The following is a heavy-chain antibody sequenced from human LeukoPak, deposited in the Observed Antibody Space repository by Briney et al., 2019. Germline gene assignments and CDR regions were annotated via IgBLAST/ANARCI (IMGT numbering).Heavy chain of an antibody. CDR1: GYTFTGYY. CDR3: ARAFVRYYGMDV. V-gene: IGHV1-2*02. Sequence: ASVKVSCKASGYTFTGYYMHWVRQAPGQGLEWMGWINPNSGGTNYAQKFQGRVTMTRDTSISTAYMELSRLRSDDTAVYYCARAFVRYYGMDVWGQGTTATVSS. J-gene: IGHJ6*02. CDR2: INPNSGGT. D-gene: IGHD2/OR15-2a*01.